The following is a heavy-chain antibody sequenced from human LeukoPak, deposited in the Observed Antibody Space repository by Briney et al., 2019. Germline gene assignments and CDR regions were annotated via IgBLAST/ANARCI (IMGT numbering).Heavy chain of an antibody. V-gene: IGHV4-4*07. CDR2: IYTSEST. D-gene: IGHD3-22*01. CDR3: TRGSIAYYYMDV. CDR1: GGSISSYY. J-gene: IGHJ6*03. Sequence: PSETLSLTCTVSGGSISSYYWSWIRQPPGKGLEWIGRIYTSESTNYNPSLKSRVTISVDTSKNQFSLKLSSVTAADTAVYYCTRGSIAYYYMDVWGKGTTVTISS.